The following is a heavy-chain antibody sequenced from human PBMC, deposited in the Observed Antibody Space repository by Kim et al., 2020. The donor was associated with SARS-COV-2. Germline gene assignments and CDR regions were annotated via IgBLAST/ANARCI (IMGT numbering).Heavy chain of an antibody. CDR1: GGSISSSRHY. D-gene: IGHD1-1*01. J-gene: IGHJ4*02. CDR3: VPYQYETTDQF. Sequence: SETLSLTCTVSGGSISSSRHYWAWLRQPPGKGLDWIGSIYYTWKTDYNPSLKSRVTISLDTSKKELSLKLNSVTAADTAVHSCVPYQYETTDQFWCQGTL. V-gene: IGHV4-39*01. CDR2: IYYTWKT.